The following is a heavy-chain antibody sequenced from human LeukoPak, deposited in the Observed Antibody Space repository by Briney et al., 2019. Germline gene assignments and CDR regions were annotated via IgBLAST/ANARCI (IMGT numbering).Heavy chain of an antibody. CDR1: GYTFTSYA. D-gene: IGHD3-22*01. CDR3: ARITSTMINIYYAFDI. V-gene: IGHV7-4-1*02. CDR2: INTNTGNP. Sequence: ASVKVSCKASGYTFTSYAMNWVRQAPGQGLEWMGWINTNTGNPTYAQGFTGRFVFSLDTSVSTAYLQISSLKAEDTAVYYCARITSTMINIYYAFDIWGQGTMVTVSS. J-gene: IGHJ3*02.